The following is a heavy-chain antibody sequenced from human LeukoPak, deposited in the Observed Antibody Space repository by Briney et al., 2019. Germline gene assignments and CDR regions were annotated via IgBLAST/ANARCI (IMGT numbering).Heavy chain of an antibody. V-gene: IGHV4-39*01. D-gene: IGHD2-2*01. CDR3: ARQEGGADIVVVPAAIHFDY. Sequence: KPSETLSLTCTVSGGSISSSSYYWGWIRQPPGKGLEWIGSIYYSGSTYYNPSLKSRVTISVDTSKNQFSLKLSSVTAADTAVYYCARQEGGADIVVVPAAIHFDYWGQGTLVTVSS. CDR2: IYYSGST. J-gene: IGHJ4*02. CDR1: GGSISSSSYY.